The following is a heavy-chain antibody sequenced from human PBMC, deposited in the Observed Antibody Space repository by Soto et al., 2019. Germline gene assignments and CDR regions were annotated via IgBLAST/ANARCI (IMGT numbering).Heavy chain of an antibody. CDR1: GGSISSSSYY. V-gene: IGHV4-39*01. Sequence: PSETLSLTCTVSGGSISSSSYYWGWIRQPPGKGLEWIGSIYYSGSTYYNPSLKSRVTISVDTSKNQFSLKLSSVTAADTAVYYCARPSGDYGDNLYAFDIWGQGTMVTVSS. CDR2: IYYSGST. D-gene: IGHD4-17*01. CDR3: ARPSGDYGDNLYAFDI. J-gene: IGHJ3*02.